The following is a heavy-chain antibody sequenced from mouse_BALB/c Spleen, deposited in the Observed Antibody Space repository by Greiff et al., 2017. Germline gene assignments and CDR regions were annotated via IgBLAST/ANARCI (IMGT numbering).Heavy chain of an antibody. J-gene: IGHJ4*01. V-gene: IGHV5-9-3*01. CDR2: ISSGGSYT. Sequence: EVQRVESGGGLVKPGGSLKLSCAASGFTFSSYAMSWVRQTPEKRLEWVATISSGGSYTYYPDSVKGRFTISRDNAKNTLYLQMSSLRSEDTAMYYCASRNYDYAMDDWGQGTSVTVSS. CDR1: GFTFSSYA. CDR3: ASRNYDYAMDD. D-gene: IGHD2-1*01.